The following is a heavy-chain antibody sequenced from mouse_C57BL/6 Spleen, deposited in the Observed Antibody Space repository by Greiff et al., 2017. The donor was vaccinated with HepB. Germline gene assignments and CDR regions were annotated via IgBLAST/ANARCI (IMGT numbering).Heavy chain of an antibody. CDR1: GYAFTNYL. Sequence: QVQLQQSGAELVRPGTSVKVSCKASGYAFTNYLIEWVKQRPGQGLEWIGVINPGSGGTNYNEKFKGKATLTADKSSSTAYMQLSSLTSEDSAVYFWARWGLRRGPDYRGQGTTLTVSS. CDR2: INPGSGGT. V-gene: IGHV1-54*01. D-gene: IGHD2-2*01. J-gene: IGHJ2*01. CDR3: ARWGLRRGPDY.